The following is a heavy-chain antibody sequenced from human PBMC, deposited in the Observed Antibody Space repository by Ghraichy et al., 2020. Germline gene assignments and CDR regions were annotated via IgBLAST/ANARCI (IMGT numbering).Heavy chain of an antibody. D-gene: IGHD3-3*01. Sequence: SLRLSCAASALTFSGFWMSWVRQAPGKGLEWVANINQHGSEKYYVDSVKGRFSISRDNAKNSLYLQMNSLRAEDTAVYYCARVDFWKGTFDYWGQGTLVTVSS. J-gene: IGHJ4*02. CDR2: INQHGSEK. CDR1: ALTFSGFW. CDR3: ARVDFWKGTFDY. V-gene: IGHV3-7*01.